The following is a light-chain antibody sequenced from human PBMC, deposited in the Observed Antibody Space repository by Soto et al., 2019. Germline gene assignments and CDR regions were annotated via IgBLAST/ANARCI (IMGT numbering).Light chain of an antibody. Sequence: QSALTQPASVSGSPGQSITISYTGTSSDVGGYNYVSWYQQHPGKAPKLMIYEVSTRPSGVSNRFSGSKSGNTASLTISGLQAEDEADYYCSSYTSSSTPYVFGTGTKVTVL. V-gene: IGLV2-14*01. CDR3: SSYTSSSTPYV. CDR2: EVS. CDR1: SSDVGGYNY. J-gene: IGLJ1*01.